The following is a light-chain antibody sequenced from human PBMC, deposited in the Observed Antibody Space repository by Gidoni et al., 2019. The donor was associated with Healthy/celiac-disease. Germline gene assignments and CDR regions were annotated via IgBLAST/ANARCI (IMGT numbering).Light chain of an antibody. CDR3: CSYAGSSTLV. CDR2: EGS. CDR1: SSDVGSYTL. Sequence: SALTQPASVSGSPGQSITISCTGTSSDVGSYTLVSWYQQPPGKAPKLMIYEGSKRPSGVSNRCSGSKSGNTASLTISGLQAEDEADYYCCSYAGSSTLVFGGGTKLTVL. J-gene: IGLJ2*01. V-gene: IGLV2-23*01.